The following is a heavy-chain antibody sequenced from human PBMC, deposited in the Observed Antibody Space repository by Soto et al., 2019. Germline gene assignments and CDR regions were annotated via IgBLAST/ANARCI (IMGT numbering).Heavy chain of an antibody. CDR3: ARDPSGMAVAENYFDY. D-gene: IGHD6-19*01. V-gene: IGHV3-7*01. CDR1: GFTFSSYW. CDR2: IKQDGSEK. J-gene: IGHJ4*02. Sequence: GSLRLSCAASGFTFSSYWMSWVRQAPGKGLEWVANIKQDGSEKYYVDSVKGRFTISRDNAKNSLYLQMNSLRAEDTAVYYCARDPSGMAVAENYFDYWGQGTLVTVSS.